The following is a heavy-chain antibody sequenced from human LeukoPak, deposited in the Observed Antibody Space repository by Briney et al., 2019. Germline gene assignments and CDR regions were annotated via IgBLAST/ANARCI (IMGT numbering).Heavy chain of an antibody. V-gene: IGHV1-69*04. J-gene: IGHJ4*02. D-gene: IGHD3-22*01. CDR2: IIPILGIA. CDR1: GYTFTSYG. CDR3: AISPDRYYYDSSGYYGVY. Sequence: SVKVSCKASGYTFTSYGISWVRQAPGQGLEWMGRIIPILGIANYAQKFQGRVTITADKSTSTAYMELSSLRSEDTAVYYCAISPDRYYYDSSGYYGVYWGQGTLVTVSS.